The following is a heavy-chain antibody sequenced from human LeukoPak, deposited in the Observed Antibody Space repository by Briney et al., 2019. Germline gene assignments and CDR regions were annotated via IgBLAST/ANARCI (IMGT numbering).Heavy chain of an antibody. V-gene: IGHV1-69*13. CDR1: GGTFSSYA. Sequence: ASVKVSCKASGGTFSSYAISWVRQAPGRGLEWMGGIIPIFGTANYAQKFQGRVTITADESTSTAYMELSSLRSADTAVYYCARFGTGVVMTTSPEWFDPWGQGTLVTVSS. J-gene: IGHJ5*02. CDR2: IIPIFGTA. D-gene: IGHD3-3*01. CDR3: ARFGTGVVMTTSPEWFDP.